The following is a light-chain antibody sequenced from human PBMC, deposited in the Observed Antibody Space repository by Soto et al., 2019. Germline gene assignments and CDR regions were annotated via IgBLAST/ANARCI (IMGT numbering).Light chain of an antibody. V-gene: IGKV3-20*01. CDR2: GAS. CDR1: QTVTSNY. CDR3: QHYVTSLTT. J-gene: IGKJ1*01. Sequence: EIVLTQSQGTLSLSPGERATLSCGASQTVTSNYLAWYQQKPGQAPRLLIFGASIRVTGIPDRFIGSGSGTDFTLTISRLEPEDFAVYYCQHYVTSLTTFGQGTKVDIK.